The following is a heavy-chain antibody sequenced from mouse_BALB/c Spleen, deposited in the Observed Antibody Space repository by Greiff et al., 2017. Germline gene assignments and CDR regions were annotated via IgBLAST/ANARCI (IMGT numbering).Heavy chain of an antibody. D-gene: IGHD1-1*01. CDR2: INSNGGST. Sequence: EVKLVESGGGLVQPGGSLKLSCAASGFTFSSYGMSWVRQTPDKRLELVATINSNGGSTYYPDSVKGRFTISRDNAKNTLYLQMSSLKSEDTAMYYCARDYHYGSSPFAYWGQGTLVTVSA. V-gene: IGHV5-6-3*01. CDR3: ARDYHYGSSPFAY. J-gene: IGHJ3*01. CDR1: GFTFSSYG.